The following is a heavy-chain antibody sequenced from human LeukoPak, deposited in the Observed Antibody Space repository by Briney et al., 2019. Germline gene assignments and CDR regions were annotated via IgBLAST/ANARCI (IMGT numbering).Heavy chain of an antibody. CDR3: AKLQLWSHFGAFDI. J-gene: IGHJ3*02. D-gene: IGHD5-18*01. V-gene: IGHV3-23*01. CDR1: GFTFSSYA. Sequence: SGGSLRLSCAASGFTFSSYAMSWVRQAPGKGLEWVSAISGSGGSTYYADSVKGRLTISRDNSKNTLYPQMNSLRAEDTAVYYCAKLQLWSHFGAFDIWGQGTMVTVSS. CDR2: ISGSGGST.